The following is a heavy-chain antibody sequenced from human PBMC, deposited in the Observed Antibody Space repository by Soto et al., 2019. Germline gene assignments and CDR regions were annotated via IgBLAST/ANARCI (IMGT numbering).Heavy chain of an antibody. CDR1: GYTFTSYA. D-gene: IGHD2-2*01. CDR2: INAGNGNT. CDR3: ARGGYCSSTSCYVAYNWFDP. V-gene: IGHV1-3*01. Sequence: ASVKVSCTASGYTFTSYAMHWVRQAPGQRLEWMGWINAGNGNTKYSQKFQGRVTITRDTSASTAYMELSSLRSEDTAVYYCARGGYCSSTSCYVAYNWFDPWGQGTLVTVSS. J-gene: IGHJ5*02.